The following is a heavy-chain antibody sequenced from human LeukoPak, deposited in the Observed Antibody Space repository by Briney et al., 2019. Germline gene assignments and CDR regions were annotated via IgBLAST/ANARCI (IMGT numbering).Heavy chain of an antibody. V-gene: IGHV4-59*08. Sequence: SETPSLTCTVSGGSISSYYWSWIRQPPGKGLEWIGYIYYSGSTNYNPSLKSRVTISVDTSKNQFSLKLSSVTAADTAVYYCAGTYYYDSSGYYLPEYFQHWGQGTLVTVSS. D-gene: IGHD3-22*01. CDR1: GGSISSYY. J-gene: IGHJ1*01. CDR3: AGTYYYDSSGYYLPEYFQH. CDR2: IYYSGST.